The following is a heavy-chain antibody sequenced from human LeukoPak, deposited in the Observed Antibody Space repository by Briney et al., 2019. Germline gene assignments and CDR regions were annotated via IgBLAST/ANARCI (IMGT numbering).Heavy chain of an antibody. D-gene: IGHD1-26*01. CDR2: INPNSGGT. Sequence: ASVKVSCKASGYTFTGYYMHWVRQAPGQGLERMGWINPNSGGTNYAQKFQGRVTMTRDTSISTAYMELSRLRSDDTAVYYCAGGYSGSQEAFDIWGQGTMVTVSS. V-gene: IGHV1-2*02. CDR3: AGGYSGSQEAFDI. J-gene: IGHJ3*02. CDR1: GYTFTGYY.